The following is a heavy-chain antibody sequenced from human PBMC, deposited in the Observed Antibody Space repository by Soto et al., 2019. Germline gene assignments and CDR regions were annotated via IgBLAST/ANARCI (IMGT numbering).Heavy chain of an antibody. Sequence: SETLSLTCTVSGAAIESHYWSWIRQSPGKGLEWIGYIYYLGSTDYNPSLKSRVTISVDTSKRQFSLRLTSVTAADTAVYYCARDGYDGSGSPYPAYWGPGTQVTVSS. CDR2: IYYLGST. D-gene: IGHD3-10*01. J-gene: IGHJ4*02. V-gene: IGHV4-59*11. CDR1: GAAIESHY. CDR3: ARDGYDGSGSPYPAY.